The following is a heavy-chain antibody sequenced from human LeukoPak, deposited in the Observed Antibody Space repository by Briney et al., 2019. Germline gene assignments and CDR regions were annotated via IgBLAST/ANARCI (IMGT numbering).Heavy chain of an antibody. D-gene: IGHD3-10*01. CDR2: IFYSGST. Sequence: SETLSLTCTVSGGSISRYYWSWIRQPPGKGLEWIGYIFYSGSTNYNPSLKSRVTISVDTSKNQFSLKLSSVTAADTAVYYCARRGPGSGSYYPIAYYFDYWGQGTLVTVSS. J-gene: IGHJ4*02. CDR3: ARRGPGSGSYYPIAYYFDY. V-gene: IGHV4-59*12. CDR1: GGSISRYY.